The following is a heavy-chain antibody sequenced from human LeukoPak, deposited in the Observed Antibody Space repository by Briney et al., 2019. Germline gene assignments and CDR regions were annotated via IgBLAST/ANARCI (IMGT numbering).Heavy chain of an antibody. Sequence: GGSLRLSCAASGFTFSSYAMSWVRQAPGKGLEWVSSISGNGRSTFYADSVKGRFTISRDDSKNTLYLQMTGSRDNSKNTLYLQMNSLRAEDTAVYYCAKDSAGYSYGFDSWGQGTLVTVSS. D-gene: IGHD5-18*01. J-gene: IGHJ4*02. CDR3: QMNSLRAEDTAVYYCAKDSAGYSYGFDS. V-gene: IGHV3-23*01. CDR2: ISGNGRST. CDR1: GFTFSSYA.